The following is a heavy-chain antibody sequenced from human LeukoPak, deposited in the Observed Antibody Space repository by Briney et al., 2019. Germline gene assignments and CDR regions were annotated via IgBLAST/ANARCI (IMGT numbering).Heavy chain of an antibody. CDR2: ISDGGSRQ. Sequence: GRSLRLSCAATGFTFSNYAIHWGRQAPGKGLEWVAFISDGGSRQHYADSVKGRFTISRDNSKNTLNLQMNSLKTEDTAVYYCTTDRGSCLGYWGQGTLVTVSS. J-gene: IGHJ4*02. CDR3: TTDRGSCLGY. CDR1: GFTFSNYA. V-gene: IGHV3-30-3*01. D-gene: IGHD2-15*01.